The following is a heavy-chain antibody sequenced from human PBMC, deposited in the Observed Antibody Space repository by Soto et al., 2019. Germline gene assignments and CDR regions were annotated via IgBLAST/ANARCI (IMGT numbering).Heavy chain of an antibody. D-gene: IGHD2-15*01. CDR2: ISGSGGST. CDR1: GFTFSSYA. CDR3: AKGGPDIVASYDAFDI. J-gene: IGHJ3*02. Sequence: GGSLRLSCAASGFTFSSYAMSWVGQAPGKGLEWVSAISGSGGSTYYADSVKGRFTISRDNSKNTLYLQMNSLRAEDTAVYYCAKGGPDIVASYDAFDIWGQGTMVTVSS. V-gene: IGHV3-23*01.